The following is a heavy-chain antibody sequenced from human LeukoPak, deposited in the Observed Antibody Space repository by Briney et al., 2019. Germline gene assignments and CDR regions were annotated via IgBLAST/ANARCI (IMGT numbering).Heavy chain of an antibody. J-gene: IGHJ5*02. Sequence: GGSLRLSCAASGFTSSSYSMNWVRQAPGKGLEWVSYISSSSSTIFYADSVKGRFTISRDNAKNSLYLQMNSLRAEDTAVYYCARDPEIATRPNWFDPWGQGTLVTVSS. V-gene: IGHV3-48*01. CDR1: GFTSSSYS. D-gene: IGHD6-6*01. CDR2: ISSSSSTI. CDR3: ARDPEIATRPNWFDP.